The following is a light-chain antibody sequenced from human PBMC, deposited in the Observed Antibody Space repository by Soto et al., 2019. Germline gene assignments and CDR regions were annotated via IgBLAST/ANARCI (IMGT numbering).Light chain of an antibody. CDR2: AAS. CDR3: QQLSSYPLT. Sequence: QLTQSPSSLSASVGDSVTITCRASQVIATHVAWYQQKPGQAPNLLIYAASTLQSGVPSRFSGGGSGTDFTLTISSLQPEDFATYYCQQLSSYPLTFGGGTKVEI. J-gene: IGKJ4*01. CDR1: QVIATH. V-gene: IGKV1-9*01.